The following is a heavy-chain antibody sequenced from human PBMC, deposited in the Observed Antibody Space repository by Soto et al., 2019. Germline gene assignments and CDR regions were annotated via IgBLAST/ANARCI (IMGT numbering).Heavy chain of an antibody. Sequence: GASVKVSCKASGYTFTSYGISWVRQAPGQGLEWMGWISAYNGNTNYAQKLQGRVTMTTDTSTSTAYMELRSLRSDGTAVYYCARPPYSSSWYSGAFDIWGQGTMVTVSS. J-gene: IGHJ3*02. V-gene: IGHV1-18*01. CDR2: ISAYNGNT. CDR3: ARPPYSSSWYSGAFDI. D-gene: IGHD6-13*01. CDR1: GYTFTSYG.